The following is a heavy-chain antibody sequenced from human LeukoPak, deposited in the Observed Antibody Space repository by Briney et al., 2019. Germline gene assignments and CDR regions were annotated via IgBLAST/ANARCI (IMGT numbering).Heavy chain of an antibody. CDR1: GGSISSSSYY. CDR2: IYYSGST. CDR3: ARGAGEDSYGYFAVTLYYYYYMAV. Sequence: SETLSLTCTVSGGSISSSSYYWGWIRQPPGKGLEWIGSIYYSGSTYYNPSLKSRVTISVDTSKNQFSLKLSSVTGADTVVYYCARGAGEDSYGYFAVTLYYYYYMAVWGKGTTVTVSS. V-gene: IGHV4-39*07. D-gene: IGHD5-18*01. J-gene: IGHJ6*03.